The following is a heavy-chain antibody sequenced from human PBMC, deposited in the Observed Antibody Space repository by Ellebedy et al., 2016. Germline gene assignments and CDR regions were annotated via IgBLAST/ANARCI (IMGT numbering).Heavy chain of an antibody. V-gene: IGHV1-2*02. CDR2: INPNSGGT. CDR3: ARPSANLLWFGELPKNNWFDP. D-gene: IGHD3-10*01. J-gene: IGHJ5*02. CDR1: GYTSTGYY. Sequence: ASVKVSCXASGYTSTGYYMHWVRQAPGQGLEWMGWINPNSGGTNYAQKFQGRVTMTRDTSISTAYMELSRLRSDDTAVYYCARPSANLLWFGELPKNNWFDPWGQGTLVTVSS.